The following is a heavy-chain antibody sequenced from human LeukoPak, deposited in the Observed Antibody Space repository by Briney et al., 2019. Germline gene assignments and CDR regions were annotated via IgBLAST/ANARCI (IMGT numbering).Heavy chain of an antibody. J-gene: IGHJ4*02. CDR1: GFTFDDYA. V-gene: IGHV3-9*01. CDR3: AKSAPGGNPFDY. D-gene: IGHD4-23*01. Sequence: GGSLRLSCAASGFTFDDYAMHWVRQGPGQGLEWVSGISWNSGTIGYADSVKGRFTTSRDNAKNSLYLQMNSLRAEDTALYYCAKSAPGGNPFDYWGQGTLVTVSS. CDR2: ISWNSGTI.